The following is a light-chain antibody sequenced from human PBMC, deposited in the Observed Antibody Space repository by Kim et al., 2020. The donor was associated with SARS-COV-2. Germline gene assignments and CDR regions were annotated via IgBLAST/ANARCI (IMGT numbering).Light chain of an antibody. CDR2: FDR. J-gene: IGLJ3*02. V-gene: IGLV3-21*01. CDR3: QVWDSASDQWV. CDR1: NIGTEG. Sequence: APEKTDTSTCGGKNIGTEGVHWYEQRPGQARILVIFFDRDRPSVIPERFSGSKAGNTAALTISRVEAGDEADYCCQVWDSASDQWVFGGGTKLTVL.